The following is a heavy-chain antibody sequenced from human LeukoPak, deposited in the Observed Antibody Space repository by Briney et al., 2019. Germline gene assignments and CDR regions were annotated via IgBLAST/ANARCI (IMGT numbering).Heavy chain of an antibody. CDR3: AKEDGYCSSTSCYYYFDY. CDR1: GFTFSSYA. Sequence: TGGSLRLSCAASGFTFSSYAMSWVRQAPGKGLEWVSAISGSGGSTYYADSVKGRFTISRDNSKNTPYLQMNSLRAEDTAVYYCAKEDGYCSSTSCYYYFDYWGQGTLVTVSS. J-gene: IGHJ4*02. CDR2: ISGSGGST. V-gene: IGHV3-23*01. D-gene: IGHD2-2*01.